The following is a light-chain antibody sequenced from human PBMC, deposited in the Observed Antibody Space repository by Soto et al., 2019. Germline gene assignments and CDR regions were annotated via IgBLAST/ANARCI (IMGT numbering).Light chain of an antibody. V-gene: IGKV3-20*01. CDR2: NTS. CDR3: QHYGGSFS. CDR1: QSINSKS. J-gene: IGKJ3*01. Sequence: EIVLTQSPGTMSLSPGEGATVSCRVSQSINSKSLVWYQVRFGQDPRLLIYNTSSSATGIPGRFSGSGSGTDFTLSISRLEPEDFAVYYCQHYGGSFSFGPGTKVDFK.